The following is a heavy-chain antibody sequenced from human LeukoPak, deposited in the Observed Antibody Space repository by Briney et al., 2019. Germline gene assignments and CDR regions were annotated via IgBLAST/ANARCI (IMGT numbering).Heavy chain of an antibody. Sequence: SGTLSLTCAVSGGSISSSNWWSWVRQPPGKGLEWIGEIYHSGSTNYNPSLKSRVTISVDKSKNQFSLKLGSVAAADTAVYYCARVYCGGDCNYNWFDPWGQGTLVTVSS. D-gene: IGHD2-21*02. CDR2: IYHSGST. CDR3: ARVYCGGDCNYNWFDP. CDR1: GGSISSSNW. V-gene: IGHV4-4*02. J-gene: IGHJ5*02.